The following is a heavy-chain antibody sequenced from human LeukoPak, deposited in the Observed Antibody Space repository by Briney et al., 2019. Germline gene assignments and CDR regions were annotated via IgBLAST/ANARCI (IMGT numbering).Heavy chain of an antibody. V-gene: IGHV4-39*01. J-gene: IGHJ4*02. CDR1: GGSISSSSYY. CDR2: IYYSGST. Sequence: TSETLSLTCTVSGGSISSSSYYWGWIRQPPGKGLEWIGSIYYSGSTYYNPSLKSRVTISVDTSKNQFSLKLSSVTAADTAVYYCASVLNYDTLTGYTFDYWGQGTLVTVSS. D-gene: IGHD3-9*01. CDR3: ASVLNYDTLTGYTFDY.